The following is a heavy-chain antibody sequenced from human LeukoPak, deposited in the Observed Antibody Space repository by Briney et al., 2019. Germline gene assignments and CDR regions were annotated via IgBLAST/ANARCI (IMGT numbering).Heavy chain of an antibody. Sequence: GGSLRLSCAASGFPFNAYWMTWVRQAPGKGLEWVANIRQDGDTKYYVDSVKGRFTISRDNAMNSLYLQMNSLRAEDTAIYYCARSLPYGTTWYGRSDFWGQGTLVTASS. CDR1: GFPFNAYW. CDR3: ARSLPYGTTWYGRSDF. D-gene: IGHD6-13*01. V-gene: IGHV3-7*03. CDR2: IRQDGDTK. J-gene: IGHJ4*02.